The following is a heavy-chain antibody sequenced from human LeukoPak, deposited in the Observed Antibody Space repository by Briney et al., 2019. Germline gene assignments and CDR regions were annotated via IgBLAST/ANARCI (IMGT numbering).Heavy chain of an antibody. Sequence: GGSLRLSCAASGFTVSSNYMSWVRQAPGKGLEWVSVIYSGGSTYYADSVKGRFTISRDNAKNSLYLQMNSLRAEDTAVYYCAREPFWSGYFSNLHFDYWGRGTLVTVSS. CDR1: GFTVSSNY. V-gene: IGHV3-53*01. J-gene: IGHJ4*02. D-gene: IGHD3-3*01. CDR2: IYSGGST. CDR3: AREPFWSGYFSNLHFDY.